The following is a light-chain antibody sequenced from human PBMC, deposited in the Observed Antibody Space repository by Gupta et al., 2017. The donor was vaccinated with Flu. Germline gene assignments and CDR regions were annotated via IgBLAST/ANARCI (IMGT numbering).Light chain of an antibody. Sequence: EIVLTQSPGTLSLSPGERATLSCRASQSVYARYLAWYQQKPGQAPRLLIYGASSRAIGIPDRFSGSGSGTDFTLTISRLEPEDLAVYYCQQYGTSPQTFGQGTKVEIK. CDR1: QSVYARY. CDR3: QQYGTSPQT. CDR2: GAS. J-gene: IGKJ1*01. V-gene: IGKV3-20*01.